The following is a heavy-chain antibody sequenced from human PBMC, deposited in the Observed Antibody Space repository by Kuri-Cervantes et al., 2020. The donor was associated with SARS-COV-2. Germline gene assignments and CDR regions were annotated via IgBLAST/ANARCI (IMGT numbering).Heavy chain of an antibody. CDR1: GYKFSNFW. CDR3: AKRIGGAGSSHSYDVFDI. CDR2: IDPTDSYS. V-gene: IGHV5-10-1*01. D-gene: IGHD3-10*01. Sequence: GESLKISCKASGYKFSNFWISWVRQMPGKGLEWMGRIDPTDSYSNYSPSFQGHVTISVDKSTTTAYLQWSSLKSSDTAMYYCAKRIGGAGSSHSYDVFDIWGQGTMVTVSS. J-gene: IGHJ3*02.